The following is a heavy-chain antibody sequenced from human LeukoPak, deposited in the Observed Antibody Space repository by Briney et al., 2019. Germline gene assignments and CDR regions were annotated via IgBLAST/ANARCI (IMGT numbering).Heavy chain of an antibody. CDR1: GYTFTSYG. CDR2: ISAYNGNT. Sequence: ASVKVSCKASGYTFTSYGVSWVRQAPGQGLEWMGWISAYNGNTNYAQKLQGRVTMTTDTSTSTAYMELRSLRSDDTAVYYCARDGGEVPAAIRGWFDPWGQGTLVTVSS. V-gene: IGHV1-18*01. D-gene: IGHD2-2*02. CDR3: ARDGGEVPAAIRGWFDP. J-gene: IGHJ5*02.